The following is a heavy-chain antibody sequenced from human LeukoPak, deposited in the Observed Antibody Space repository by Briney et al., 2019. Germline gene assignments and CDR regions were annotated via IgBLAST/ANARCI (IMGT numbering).Heavy chain of an antibody. Sequence: SETLSLTCTVSGGSISSYYWSWIRQPAGKGLEWIGRIYSSGSTNYNSSLKSRVSMSVDTSKNQFSLRLSSVTAADTAVYFCARDPGEWGQGTLATVSS. V-gene: IGHV4-4*07. CDR2: IYSSGST. CDR3: ARDPGE. J-gene: IGHJ4*02. D-gene: IGHD7-27*01. CDR1: GGSISSYY.